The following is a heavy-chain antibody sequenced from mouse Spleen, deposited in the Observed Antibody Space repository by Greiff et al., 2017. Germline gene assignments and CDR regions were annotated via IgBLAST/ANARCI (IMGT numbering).Heavy chain of an antibody. CDR2: INSNGGST. Sequence: EVHLVESGGGLVQPGGSLKLSCAASGFTFSSYGMSWVRQTPDKRLELVATINSNGGSTYYPDSVKGRFTISRDNAKNTLYLQMSSLKSEDTAMYYCARGDEGYYFDYWGQGTTLTVSS. CDR1: GFTFSSYG. D-gene: IGHD3-3*01. CDR3: ARGDEGYYFDY. V-gene: IGHV5-6-3*01. J-gene: IGHJ2*01.